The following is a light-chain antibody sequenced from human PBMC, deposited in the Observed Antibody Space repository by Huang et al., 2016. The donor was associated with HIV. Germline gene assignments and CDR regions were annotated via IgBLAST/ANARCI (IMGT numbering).Light chain of an antibody. CDR2: WAS. V-gene: IGKV4-1*01. J-gene: IGKJ1*01. CDR3: QQYYSTPG. CDR1: QSLLSTSNNSNY. Sequence: IVMTQSPDSLPVSLGPTATINGVSSQSLLSTSNNSNYLACSLRKPRQPPTLLIAWASTRESGVPDRFRGSGSATDFTLTIDDLQAEDVAFYFCQQYYSTPGFGRGTYVEV.